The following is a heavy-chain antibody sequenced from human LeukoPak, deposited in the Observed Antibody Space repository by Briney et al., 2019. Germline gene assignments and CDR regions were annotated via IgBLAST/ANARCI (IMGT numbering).Heavy chain of an antibody. J-gene: IGHJ4*02. CDR1: GFTFSSYS. D-gene: IGHD3-3*01. CDR3: ARDRGDFWSGYYYDY. V-gene: IGHV3-21*01. CDR2: ISSSSSYI. Sequence: GGSLRLSCGASGFTFSSYSMNWVRQAPGKGLEWVSSISSSSSYIYYADSVKGRFTISRDNAKNSLYLQMNSLRAEDTAVYYCARDRGDFWSGYYYDYWGQGTLVTVSS.